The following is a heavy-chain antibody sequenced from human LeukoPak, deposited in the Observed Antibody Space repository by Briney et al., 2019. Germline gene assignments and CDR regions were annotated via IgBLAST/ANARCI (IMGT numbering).Heavy chain of an antibody. D-gene: IGHD6-19*01. J-gene: IGHJ4*02. CDR1: GFTFSSYA. Sequence: GGSLRLSCSASGFTFSSYAMHWVRQAPGKGLEWVSAISGSTGTTYYADSVKGRFTISRDRAKNTLYLQMNSLRAEDTAVYYCAKTFRAVASAFDYWAQGTLVTVSS. V-gene: IGHV3-23*01. CDR2: ISGSTGTT. CDR3: AKTFRAVASAFDY.